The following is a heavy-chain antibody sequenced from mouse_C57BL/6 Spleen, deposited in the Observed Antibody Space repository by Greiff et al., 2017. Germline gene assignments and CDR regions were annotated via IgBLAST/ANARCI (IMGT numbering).Heavy chain of an antibody. CDR1: GYTFTSYW. D-gene: IGHD2-4*01. J-gene: IGHJ1*03. CDR2: IYPGSGST. Sequence: VQLQQPGAELVKPGASVKMSCKASGYTFTSYWITWVKQRPGQGLEWIGDIYPGSGSTNYNEKFKSKATLTVDTSSSTAYMQLSSLTSEDSAVYYCARRIYYDSYWYFDVWGTGTTVTVSS. CDR3: ARRIYYDSYWYFDV. V-gene: IGHV1-55*01.